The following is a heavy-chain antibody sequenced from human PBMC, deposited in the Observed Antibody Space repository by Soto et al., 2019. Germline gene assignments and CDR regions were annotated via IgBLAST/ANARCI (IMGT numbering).Heavy chain of an antibody. CDR3: AKFRAGLGSQTDS. J-gene: IGHJ4*02. CDR1: GFTFSSYA. Sequence: EVQLLESGGNLVQPGGSLRLSCAASGFTFSSYAMSWVRQAPGKGLEWVSTVGVSGATTYYTDSVKGRFTISRDNSNNTLFLQMPSLRAEDTAIYFSAKFRAGLGSQTDSWGQGTVVTVSS. D-gene: IGHD3-10*01. CDR2: VGVSGATT. V-gene: IGHV3-23*01.